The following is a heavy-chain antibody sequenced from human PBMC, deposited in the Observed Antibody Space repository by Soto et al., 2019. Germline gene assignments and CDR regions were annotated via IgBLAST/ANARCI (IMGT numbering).Heavy chain of an antibody. V-gene: IGHV1-18*01. CDR3: ARDWSNTGCYYYYYGMDV. CDR2: ISAYNGNT. Sequence: QVQLVQSGAEVKKPGASVKVSCKASGYTFTSYGISWVRQAPGQGLEWMGWISAYNGNTNYAQKLQGRVTMTTDTSTSTADMELRCLRSDDTAVYYCARDWSNTGCYYYYYGMDVWGQGTTVTVSS. J-gene: IGHJ6*02. D-gene: IGHD2-2*01. CDR1: GYTFTSYG.